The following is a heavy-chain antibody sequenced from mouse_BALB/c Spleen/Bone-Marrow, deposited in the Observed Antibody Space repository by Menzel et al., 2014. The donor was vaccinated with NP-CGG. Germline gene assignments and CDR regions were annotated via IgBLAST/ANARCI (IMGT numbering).Heavy chain of an antibody. Sequence: VKLMESGAELAKPGASVKMSCKASGYTFTSYWMHWVKQRPGQGLEWTGYINPSTGYTEYNQKFKDKATLTADKSSSTAYMQLSSLTSEDSAVYYCARKVIYYVYAYYAMGYWGQGTSVTVSS. D-gene: IGHD2-2*01. J-gene: IGHJ4*01. CDR1: GYTFTSYW. V-gene: IGHV1-7*01. CDR3: ARKVIYYVYAYYAMGY. CDR2: INPSTGYT.